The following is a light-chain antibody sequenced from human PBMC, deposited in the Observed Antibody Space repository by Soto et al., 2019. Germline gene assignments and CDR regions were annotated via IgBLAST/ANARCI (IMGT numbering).Light chain of an antibody. CDR3: QHYNSYGT. CDR1: QSVSSN. V-gene: IGKV3-15*01. CDR2: GAS. Sequence: EIVMTQSPATLSVSPGERATLSCRASQSVSSNLAWYQQKPGQAPRLLISGASTRATAIPARFSGSASGTDFTLTIRRLEPEDAATYYCQHYNSYGTFGQGTKVDIK. J-gene: IGKJ1*01.